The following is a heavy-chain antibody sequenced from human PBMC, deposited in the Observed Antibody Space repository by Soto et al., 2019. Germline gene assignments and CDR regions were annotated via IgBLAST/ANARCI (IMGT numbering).Heavy chain of an antibody. J-gene: IGHJ3*02. Sequence: DVQVVESGGGLIQPGGSLRLSCAASGFTVSGKKYITWVRQAPGQGLEWVSVLYIADGTFYADSVRGRFTVSIDSSKNTVYLQMNNLSHEDTAVYFCATCLLREDAFDIGGLGTMVTVSS. CDR3: ATCLLREDAFDI. D-gene: IGHD2-15*01. CDR2: LYIADGT. CDR1: GFTVSGKKY. V-gene: IGHV3-53*01.